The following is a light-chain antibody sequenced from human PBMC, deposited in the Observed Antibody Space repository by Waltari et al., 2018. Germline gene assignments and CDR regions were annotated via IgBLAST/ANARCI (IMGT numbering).Light chain of an antibody. Sequence: DIQMTQSSSTLSASVGDRVTITCRASQSISSWLAWYQQKPGKAPKLLIYKASSLESGVPSRFSGSGSGTEFTLTISSLQPDDFATYYCQQYNSRLTFGGGTKVEIK. J-gene: IGKJ4*01. CDR1: QSISSW. CDR2: KAS. CDR3: QQYNSRLT. V-gene: IGKV1-5*03.